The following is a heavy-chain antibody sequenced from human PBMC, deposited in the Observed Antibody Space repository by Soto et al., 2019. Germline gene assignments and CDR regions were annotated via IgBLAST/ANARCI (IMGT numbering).Heavy chain of an antibody. CDR1: GGSITNYY. Sequence: PAETLSLTCTVSGGSITNYYWTWIRQAPGKNFEWIAHIYSSGSAHYNPSLKSRVTISLGPSENQLSLSLTSVTAADTAIYYCARNPPGPVDSDLWGPGILVTVSS. CDR2: IYSSGSA. CDR3: ARNPPGPVDSDL. J-gene: IGHJ5*02. V-gene: IGHV4-59*01.